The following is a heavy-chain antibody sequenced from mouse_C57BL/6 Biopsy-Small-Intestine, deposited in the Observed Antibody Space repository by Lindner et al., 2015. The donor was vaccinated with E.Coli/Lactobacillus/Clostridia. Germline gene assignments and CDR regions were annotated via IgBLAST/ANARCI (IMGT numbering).Heavy chain of an antibody. CDR2: IDPYNDGS. CDR1: GYTFTSYV. D-gene: IGHD2-13*01. J-gene: IGHJ3*01. Sequence: VQLQESGPELVKPGASVKMSCKASGYTFTSYVIHWVKQKPGQGLEWIGYIDPYNDGSKYNEKFKDKAILTSDKSSTTVYMELSSLTSEDSAVYYCARGFGDSFGYWGQGTLVTVSA. CDR3: ARGFGDSFGY. V-gene: IGHV1-14*01.